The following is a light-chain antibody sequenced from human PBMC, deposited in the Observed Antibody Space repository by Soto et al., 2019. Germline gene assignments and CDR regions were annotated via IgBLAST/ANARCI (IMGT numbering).Light chain of an antibody. CDR2: RNN. Sequence: QSVLTQPPSASGTPGQRVTISCSGSSSNIGSNYVYWYQQLPGTAPKLLIYRNNQRPSGVPDRFSGSKSGTSASLAISGLRCEDEGDYYGAAWDDSLSGPVFGGGTRVTVL. CDR1: SSNIGSNY. CDR3: AAWDDSLSGPV. V-gene: IGLV1-47*01. J-gene: IGLJ2*01.